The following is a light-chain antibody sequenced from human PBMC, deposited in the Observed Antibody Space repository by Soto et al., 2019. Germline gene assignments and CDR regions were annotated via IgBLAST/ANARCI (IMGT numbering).Light chain of an antibody. J-gene: IGKJ1*01. V-gene: IGKV1-39*01. Sequence: DIQMTQSPSSLAASVGDRVTITCRASQSVSRYLNWYQQKPGKAPTLLISSASSLQGGVPSRFSGSRSGTDFTLTISGLHPDDFATYFCQQRYTTPCAFGQGTRVEI. CDR3: QQRYTTPCA. CDR1: QSVSRY. CDR2: SAS.